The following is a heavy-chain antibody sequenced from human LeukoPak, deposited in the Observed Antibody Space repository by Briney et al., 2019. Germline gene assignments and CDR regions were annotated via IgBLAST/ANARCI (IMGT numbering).Heavy chain of an antibody. V-gene: IGHV1-69*01. J-gene: IGHJ4*02. CDR2: IIPIFGTA. Sequence: SVKVSCKASGGTFSSYAISWVRQAPGQGLEWMGGIIPIFGTANYAQKFQGRVTITADESTSTAYMELSSLRSEDTAVYYCARGIAAAGTSFVYWGQGTLVTVSS. CDR3: ARGIAAAGTSFVY. D-gene: IGHD6-13*01. CDR1: GGTFSSYA.